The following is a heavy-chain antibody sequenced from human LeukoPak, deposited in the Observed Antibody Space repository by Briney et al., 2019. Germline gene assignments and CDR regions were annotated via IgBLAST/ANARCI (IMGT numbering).Heavy chain of an antibody. Sequence: RSLRLSCTTSGFTFGDYGVNWVRQAPGKGLEWVGFIRSKPYGGTTEYAASVKGRFTISRDDSKSIAYLQMKSLQTEDTAVYFCTRIRMQKPLDYWGQGTLVTVSS. CDR2: IRSKPYGGTT. CDR1: GFTFGDYG. D-gene: IGHD2-8*01. J-gene: IGHJ4*02. CDR3: TRIRMQKPLDY. V-gene: IGHV3-49*04.